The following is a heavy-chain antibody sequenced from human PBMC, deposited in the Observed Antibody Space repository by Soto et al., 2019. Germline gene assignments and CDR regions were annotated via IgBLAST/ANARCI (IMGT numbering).Heavy chain of an antibody. J-gene: IGHJ6*02. CDR1: GFTFSSYA. V-gene: IGHV3-30-3*01. Sequence: GGSLRLSCAASGFTFSSYAMHWVRQAPGKGLEWVAVISYDGSNKYYADSVKGRFTISRDNSKNTLYLQMNSLRAEDTAVYYCARDLGSSGYYYYYYGMDVWGQGTTVTVYS. CDR2: ISYDGSNK. CDR3: ARDLGSSGYYYYYYGMDV. D-gene: IGHD3-22*01.